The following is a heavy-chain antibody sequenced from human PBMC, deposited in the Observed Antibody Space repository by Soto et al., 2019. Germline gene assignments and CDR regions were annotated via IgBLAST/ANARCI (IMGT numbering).Heavy chain of an antibody. J-gene: IGHJ6*02. CDR2: IYPGDSDT. D-gene: IGHD3-3*01. Sequence: GESLKISFKGSGYSFTSYWIGLVRQMPGKGLEWMGIIYPGDSDTRYSPTFQGQVTISADKSISTAYMQWSSLKASDTAMYYCAMTYYDFCSGSYYGMDVWGQGTTVTVSS. CDR3: AMTYYDFCSGSYYGMDV. V-gene: IGHV5-51*01. CDR1: GYSFTSYW.